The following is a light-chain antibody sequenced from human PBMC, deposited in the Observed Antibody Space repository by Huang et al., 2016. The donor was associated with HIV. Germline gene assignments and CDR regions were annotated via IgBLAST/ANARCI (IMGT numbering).Light chain of an antibody. CDR3: QQYNNWPVT. CDR1: ESVSTN. CDR2: GAS. Sequence: ERVMTQSPATLSVSPGERATLSCRASESVSTNVAWYQQRPGQAPRLLSYGASTRATGIAPRFSGSGSGTEFALTISSLQSEDFAVYYCQQYNNWPVTFGGGTKVEI. V-gene: IGKV3-15*01. J-gene: IGKJ4*01.